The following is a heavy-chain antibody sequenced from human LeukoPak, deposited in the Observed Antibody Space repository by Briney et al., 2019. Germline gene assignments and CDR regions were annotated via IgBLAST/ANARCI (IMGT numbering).Heavy chain of an antibody. V-gene: IGHV3-21*01. J-gene: IGHJ4*02. D-gene: IGHD2-2*01. CDR1: GFTFSSYS. CDR2: ISSSSSYI. CDR3: ASKVGYQLLGGY. Sequence: GGSLRLSCAASGFTFSSYSMNWVRQAPGKGLEWVSSISSSSSYIYYADSVKGRFTISRDNAKNSLYLQVNSLRAEDTAVYYCASKVGYQLLGGYWGQGTLVTVSS.